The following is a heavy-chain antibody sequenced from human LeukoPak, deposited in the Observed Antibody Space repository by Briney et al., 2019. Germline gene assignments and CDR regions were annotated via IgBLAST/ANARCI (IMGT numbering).Heavy chain of an antibody. D-gene: IGHD6-13*01. J-gene: IGHJ4*02. CDR3: ARDFLGRIAAAGSPDFDY. CDR2: IIPIFGTA. Sequence: SVKVSCKASGGTFSSYAISWVRQAPGQGLEWMGRIIPIFGTANYAQKFQGRVTITTDESTSTAYMELSSLRSEDTAVYYCARDFLGRIAAAGSPDFDYWGQGTLVTVSS. V-gene: IGHV1-69*05. CDR1: GGTFSSYA.